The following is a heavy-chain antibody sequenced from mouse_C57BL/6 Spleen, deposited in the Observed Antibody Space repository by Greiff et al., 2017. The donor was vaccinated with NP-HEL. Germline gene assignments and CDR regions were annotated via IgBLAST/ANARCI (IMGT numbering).Heavy chain of an antibody. CDR3: AREGNYYGNYGFDY. CDR2: ISDGGSYT. J-gene: IGHJ2*01. Sequence: VQLQQSGGGLVKPGGSLKLSCAASGFTFSSYAMSWVRQTPEKRLEWVATISDGGSYTYYPDNVKGRFTISRDNAKNNLYLQMSHLKSEDTAMYYCAREGNYYGNYGFDYWGQGTTLTVSS. V-gene: IGHV5-4*01. D-gene: IGHD2-1*01. CDR1: GFTFSSYA.